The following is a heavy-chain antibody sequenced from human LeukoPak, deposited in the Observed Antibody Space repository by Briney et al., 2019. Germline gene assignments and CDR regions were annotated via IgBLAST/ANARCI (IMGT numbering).Heavy chain of an antibody. CDR1: GFTFGSYS. J-gene: IGHJ4*02. V-gene: IGHV3-21*01. CDR2: ISSSSSYI. Sequence: GGSLRLSCAASGFTFGSYSMNWVRQAPGKGLEWVSSISSSSSYIYYADSVKGRFTISRDNAKNSLYLQMNSLRAEDTAVYYCARDQGYYGSVYWGQGTLVTVSS. D-gene: IGHD3-10*01. CDR3: ARDQGYYGSVY.